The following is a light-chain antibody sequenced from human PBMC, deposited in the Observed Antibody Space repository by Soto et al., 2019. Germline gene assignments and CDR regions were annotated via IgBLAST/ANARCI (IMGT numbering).Light chain of an antibody. Sequence: QSALTQPASVSGSPGQSITISCTGTSSDIGNYNYVSWYQQHPGKAPKLMIYEVSNRPSGVSNRFSGSKSGNTASLNISGLQAEDEADYYCSSYTSSSTLNYVFGTGTKLTVL. CDR1: SSDIGNYNY. J-gene: IGLJ1*01. CDR3: SSYTSSSTLNYV. V-gene: IGLV2-14*01. CDR2: EVS.